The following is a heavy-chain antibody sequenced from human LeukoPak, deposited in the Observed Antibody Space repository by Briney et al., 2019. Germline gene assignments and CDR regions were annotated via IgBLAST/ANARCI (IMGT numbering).Heavy chain of an antibody. D-gene: IGHD3-16*01. Sequence: GRSLRLSCAASGFTFSSYGMHWVRQAPGKGLEWVAVILNDGSQEKYADSVKGRFTISRDNSKNTLFLQMNSLRAEDTAVYYCARDDALGDNALDIRGQGTMVTVSS. CDR1: GFTFSSYG. CDR3: ARDDALGDNALDI. CDR2: ILNDGSQE. V-gene: IGHV3-33*01. J-gene: IGHJ3*02.